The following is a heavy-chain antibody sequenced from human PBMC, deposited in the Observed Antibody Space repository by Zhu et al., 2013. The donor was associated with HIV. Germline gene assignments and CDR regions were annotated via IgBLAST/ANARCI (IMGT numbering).Heavy chain of an antibody. CDR1: SGSISSANYY. J-gene: IGHJ5*01. CDR3: ARDPKKGDGYTYDS. D-gene: IGHD5-12*01. V-gene: IGHV4-39*07. CDR2: IDNSGST. Sequence: QVQLQESGPGLVKPSETLSLTCDVFSGSISSANYYWGWIRQPPGKGLEWIGTIDNSGSTYYSPSLKSRLTISVDTSKNQFSLNLSSVTAADTAVYYCARDPKKGDGYTYDSWGQGALVT.